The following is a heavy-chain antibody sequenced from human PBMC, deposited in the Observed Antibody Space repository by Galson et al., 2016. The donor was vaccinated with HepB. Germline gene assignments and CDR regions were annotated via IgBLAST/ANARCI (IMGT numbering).Heavy chain of an antibody. CDR2: ISAYNGNT. Sequence: SVKVSCKASGYTFTSYGISWVRQTPGQGLEWLGWISAYNGNTKYSQKLQGRGTMTTDASTSAAYMGLRSLRSDDTAVYYCAREASSGWYGADYWGQGTLVTVSS. D-gene: IGHD6-19*01. J-gene: IGHJ4*02. V-gene: IGHV1-18*04. CDR3: AREASSGWYGADY. CDR1: GYTFTSYG.